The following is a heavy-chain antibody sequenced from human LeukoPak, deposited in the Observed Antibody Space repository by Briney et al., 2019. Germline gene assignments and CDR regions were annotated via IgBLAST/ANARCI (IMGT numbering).Heavy chain of an antibody. Sequence: ASVKVSCMASGYTFTGYYIHWVRQAPGQGLEWMGWINPNSGGTRSAQKFQRRVTMTRDTSVSTAYMELSTLKSDDTAVYYCARDLGGSNTKDAFDIWGQGTMVTVSS. J-gene: IGHJ3*02. CDR3: ARDLGGSNTKDAFDI. D-gene: IGHD5-24*01. CDR2: INPNSGGT. V-gene: IGHV1-2*02. CDR1: GYTFTGYY.